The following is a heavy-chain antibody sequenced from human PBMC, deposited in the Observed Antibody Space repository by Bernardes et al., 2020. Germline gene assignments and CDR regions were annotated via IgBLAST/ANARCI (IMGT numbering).Heavy chain of an antibody. J-gene: IGHJ5*02. V-gene: IGHV3-74*01. D-gene: IGHD2-2*01. CDR1: GFTLSTDW. CDR3: ARGLTNQYGFWFDP. CDR2: INPGGSTT. Sequence: GGSLRLWCAASGFTLSTDWMHWVRQVPGYGLVWVSRINPGGSTTTYADSVKGRFTISRDNAKNTLYLQMNSLGAEDTAVYYCARGLTNQYGFWFDPWGQGALVTVSS.